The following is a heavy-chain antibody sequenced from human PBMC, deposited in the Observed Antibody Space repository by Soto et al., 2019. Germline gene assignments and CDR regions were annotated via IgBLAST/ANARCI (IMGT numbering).Heavy chain of an antibody. D-gene: IGHD2-15*01. CDR3: ARDTDIVVVVAATNYYYYYMDV. V-gene: IGHV3-21*01. CDR2: ISSSSSYI. CDR1: GFTFSSYS. J-gene: IGHJ6*03. Sequence: GGSLRLSCAASGFTFSSYSMNWVRQAPGKGLEWVSSISSSSSYIYYADSVKGRFTISRDNAKNSLYLQMNSLRAEDTAVYYCARDTDIVVVVAATNYYYYYMDVWGKGTTVTVSS.